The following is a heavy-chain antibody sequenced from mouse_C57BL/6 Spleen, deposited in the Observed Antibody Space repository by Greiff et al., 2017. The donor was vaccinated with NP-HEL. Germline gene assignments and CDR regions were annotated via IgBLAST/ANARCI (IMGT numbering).Heavy chain of an antibody. Sequence: QVQLKQPGAELVMPGASVKLSCKASGYTFTSYWMHWVKQRPGQGLEWIGEIDPSDSYTNYNQKFKGKSTLTVDKSSSTAYMQLSSLTSEDSAVYYCASLHYYGSGYFDVWGTGTTVTVSS. CDR1: GYTFTSYW. D-gene: IGHD1-1*01. J-gene: IGHJ1*03. CDR2: IDPSDSYT. V-gene: IGHV1-69*01. CDR3: ASLHYYGSGYFDV.